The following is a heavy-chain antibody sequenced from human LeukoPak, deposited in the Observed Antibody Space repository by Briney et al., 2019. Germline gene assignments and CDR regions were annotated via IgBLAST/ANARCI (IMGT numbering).Heavy chain of an antibody. CDR2: VFPGDSDT. V-gene: IGHV5-51*01. J-gene: IGHJ3*02. Sequence: GESLKISCQGSEYTFTSSWIGWVRQMPGKGLEWMGSVFPGDSDTRYLPSFEGQVTISADKAINTAYLQWSSPKASDTAMYYCARHRGAKDGSDIWGQGTMVTVAS. CDR3: ARHRGAKDGSDI. CDR1: EYTFTSSW. D-gene: IGHD1-26*01.